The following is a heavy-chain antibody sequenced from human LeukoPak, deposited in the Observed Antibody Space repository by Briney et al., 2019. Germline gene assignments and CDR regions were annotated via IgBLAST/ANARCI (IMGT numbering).Heavy chain of an antibody. CDR1: GFTLSRYD. CDR2: ISYNGSDK. J-gene: IGHJ4*02. CDR3: ARDRGYCSGGSCYSAFDY. D-gene: IGHD2-15*01. Sequence: GGSLRLSCAAPGFTLSRYDMHWSRQAPAKGLEGVPFISYNGSDKYYADSVKGRFTISRDNSKNTLYVQMNSLGPEDTALYYCARDRGYCSGGSCYSAFDYWGQGTLVTVSS. V-gene: IGHV3-30*04.